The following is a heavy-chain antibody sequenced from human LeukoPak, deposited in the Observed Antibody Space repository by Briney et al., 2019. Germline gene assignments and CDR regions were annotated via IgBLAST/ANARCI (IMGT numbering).Heavy chain of an antibody. CDR1: GFTFTNYA. CDR3: AKDGTLWSGAYYFDY. CDR2: IGGSGSRT. Sequence: GGSLRLSCAASGFTFTNYAMSWVRQAPGKGLEWVSAIGGSGSRTYYADSVKGRFTISRDNSKNTLSLQMSWLRAEDTAVYYCAKDGTLWSGAYYFDYWGQGTLVTVSS. D-gene: IGHD3-10*02. V-gene: IGHV3-23*01. J-gene: IGHJ4*02.